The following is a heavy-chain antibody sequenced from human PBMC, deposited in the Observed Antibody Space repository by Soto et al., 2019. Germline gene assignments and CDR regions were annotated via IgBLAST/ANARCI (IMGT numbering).Heavy chain of an antibody. V-gene: IGHV4-59*12. CDR1: GGSISSYY. Sequence: SETLSLTCTVSGGSISSYYWSWIRQPPGKGLEWIGYIYYSGSTNYNPSLKSRVTISVDTSKNQFSLKLASVTAADTAVYYCARDKITGLFDYWGQGTLVTVSS. D-gene: IGHD2-8*02. J-gene: IGHJ4*02. CDR2: IYYSGST. CDR3: ARDKITGLFDY.